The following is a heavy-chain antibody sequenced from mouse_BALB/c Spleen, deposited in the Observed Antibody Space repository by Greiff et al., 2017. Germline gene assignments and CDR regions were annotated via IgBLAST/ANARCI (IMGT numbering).Heavy chain of an antibody. J-gene: IGHJ3*01. CDR3: ARRGNFPWFAY. CDR1: GFAFSSYD. CDR2: ISSGGGST. V-gene: IGHV5-12-1*01. Sequence: EVQLVESGGGLVKPGGSLKLSCAASGFAFSSYDMSWVRQTPEKRLEWVAYISSGGGSTYYPDTVKGRFTISRDNAKNTLYLQMSSLKSEDTAMYYCARRGNFPWFAYWGQGTLVTVSA. D-gene: IGHD1-1*02.